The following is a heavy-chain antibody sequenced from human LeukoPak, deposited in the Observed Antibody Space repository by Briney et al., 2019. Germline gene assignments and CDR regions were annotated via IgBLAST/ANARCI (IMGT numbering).Heavy chain of an antibody. CDR1: GGTFSSCA. D-gene: IGHD3-9*01. V-gene: IGHV1-69*04. J-gene: IGHJ6*02. CDR3: ARGAPYCDILTGYYKLSEDYYYYYGMDV. CDR2: IIPILGIA. Sequence: ASVKVSCKASGGTFSSCAISWVRQAPGQGLEWMGRIIPILGIANYAQKFQGRVTITADKSTSTAYMELSSLRSEDTAVYYCARGAPYCDILTGYYKLSEDYYYYYGMDVWGQGTTVTVSS.